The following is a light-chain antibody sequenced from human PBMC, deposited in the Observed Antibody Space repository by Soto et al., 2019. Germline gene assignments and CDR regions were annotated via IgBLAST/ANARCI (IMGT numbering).Light chain of an antibody. CDR3: QQSYGTPLT. J-gene: IGKJ4*01. Sequence: DMEMTQSPSSLSASVGDRVTITCRASQSISNYLNWYQHKPGKVPKLLIYAASSLQSGVPTRFSGSGSGTHFTXTINSXQPEDFATYYCQQSYGTPLTFGGGTKIEIK. CDR2: AAS. V-gene: IGKV1-39*01. CDR1: QSISNY.